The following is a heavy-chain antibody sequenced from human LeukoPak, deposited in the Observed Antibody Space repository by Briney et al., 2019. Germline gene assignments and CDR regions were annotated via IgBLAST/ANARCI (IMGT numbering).Heavy chain of an antibody. Sequence: GGSLRLSCAASGFTFSSYAMSWVRQVPGKGLEWVSSIDYDSSHIYYAASVRGRFTISRDNARDSVYLQMDSLRVEDTAVYYCTRDPLRYLRVGHYDYWGQGTLVAVSS. CDR1: GFTFSSYA. V-gene: IGHV3-21*01. J-gene: IGHJ4*02. D-gene: IGHD3-9*01. CDR2: IDYDSSHI. CDR3: TRDPLRYLRVGHYDY.